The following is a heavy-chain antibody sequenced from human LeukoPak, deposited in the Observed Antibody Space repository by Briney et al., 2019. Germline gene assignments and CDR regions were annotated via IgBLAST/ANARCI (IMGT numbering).Heavy chain of an antibody. CDR3: ARDATTYYDFWSGYYPIAATATYYCDY. J-gene: IGHJ4*02. CDR1: GYTFTGYY. Sequence: GASVKVSCKASGYTFTGYYMHWVRQAPGQGLEWMGWINPNSGGTNYAQKFQGRVTMTRDTSISTAYMELSSLRSDDTAVYYCARDATTYYDFWSGYYPIAATATYYCDYWGQGTLVTVSS. V-gene: IGHV1-2*02. CDR2: INPNSGGT. D-gene: IGHD3-3*01.